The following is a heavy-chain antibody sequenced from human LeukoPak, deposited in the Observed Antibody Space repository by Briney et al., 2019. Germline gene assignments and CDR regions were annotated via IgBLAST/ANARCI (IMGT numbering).Heavy chain of an antibody. CDR1: GYTFTGYD. Sequence: ASVKVSCKASGYTFTGYDMHLVRQAPGQGLEWMGWINPNSGGTNYAQKFQGRVNMTRDTSISTAYMELSKLRSDDTAVYYWARWGYYGSGSYYNVPPPSIYHYYYMDVWGKGTTVTVSS. CDR2: INPNSGGT. J-gene: IGHJ6*03. CDR3: ARWGYYGSGSYYNVPPPSIYHYYYMDV. V-gene: IGHV1-2*02. D-gene: IGHD3-10*01.